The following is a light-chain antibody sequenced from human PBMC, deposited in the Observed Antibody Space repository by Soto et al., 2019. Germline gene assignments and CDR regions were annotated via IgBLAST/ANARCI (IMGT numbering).Light chain of an antibody. CDR3: QQYNSYRA. J-gene: IGKJ1*01. Sequence: DIQMTQSPSTLSASVGDRVTITCRASQSISSSLAWQQQKPGKAPKLLISKASSLESGVPSRFSGSGSGTEFPLTISSLQPDDFATYYCQQYNSYRAFGQGTKVEI. CDR2: KAS. CDR1: QSISSS. V-gene: IGKV1-5*03.